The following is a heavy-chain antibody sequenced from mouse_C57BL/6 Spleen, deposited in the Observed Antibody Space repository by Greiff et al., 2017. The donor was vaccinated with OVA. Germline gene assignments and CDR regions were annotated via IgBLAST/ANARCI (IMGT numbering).Heavy chain of an antibody. Sequence: VQLQQSGPGLVQPSQCLSITCTVSGFSFTSYGVHWVRQSPGKGLEWLGVIRSGGSTDYNAAFISRLSISKDNSKSQVFFQMNSLQADDTAIYYCARIYCGRAYYYAMDCWGQGTSVTVSS. J-gene: IGHJ4*01. V-gene: IGHV2-2*01. CDR3: ARIYCGRAYYYAMDC. CDR1: GFSFTSYG. D-gene: IGHD1-1*01. CDR2: IRSGGST.